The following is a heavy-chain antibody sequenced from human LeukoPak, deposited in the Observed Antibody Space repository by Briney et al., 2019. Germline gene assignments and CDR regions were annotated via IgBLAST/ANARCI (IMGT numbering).Heavy chain of an antibody. CDR3: AKDHPPYGDYYYGMDV. D-gene: IGHD4-17*01. CDR2: ISYDGGNT. V-gene: IGHV3-30*18. CDR1: GFTFSSYG. Sequence: PGGSLRLSCAASGFTFSSYGIHWVRQAPGKGLEWVSFISYDGGNTHYAGSVKGRFTFSRDNSKNTVYLQMSSLRAEDTAVYYCAKDHPPYGDYYYGMDVWGQGTTVTVSS. J-gene: IGHJ6*02.